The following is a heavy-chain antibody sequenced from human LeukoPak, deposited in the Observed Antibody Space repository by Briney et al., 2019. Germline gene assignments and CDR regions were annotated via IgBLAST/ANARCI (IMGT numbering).Heavy chain of an antibody. D-gene: IGHD1-14*01. Sequence: GGSLRLSCAASGFTFSSYAMSWVRQAPGKGLEWVSAISGSGGSTYYADSVKVRFTISRDNSKNTLYLQMNSLRAEDMAVYYCAKYKAWFTNDYWGQGTLVTVSS. CDR3: AKYKAWFTNDY. CDR2: ISGSGGST. J-gene: IGHJ4*02. CDR1: GFTFSSYA. V-gene: IGHV3-23*01.